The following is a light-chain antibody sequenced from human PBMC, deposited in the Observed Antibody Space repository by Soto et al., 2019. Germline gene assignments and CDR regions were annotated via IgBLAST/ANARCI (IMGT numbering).Light chain of an antibody. CDR2: DTS. CDR1: QSVSNW. Sequence: EVVLTQSPATLSLSPGERATLSCRASQSVSNWLAWYQQKPGQAPRLLIYDTSDRATGLPARFSGSGSGTDFTLTISSLEPEDFAVFYCQQRSIWPWTFGQGTKVDIK. J-gene: IGKJ1*01. CDR3: QQRSIWPWT. V-gene: IGKV3-11*01.